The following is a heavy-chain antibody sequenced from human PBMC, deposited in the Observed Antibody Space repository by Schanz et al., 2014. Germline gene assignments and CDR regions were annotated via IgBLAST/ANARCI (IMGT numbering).Heavy chain of an antibody. CDR2: INPSSGGT. D-gene: IGHD1-26*01. V-gene: IGHV1-2*02. CDR3: ARDRDQWDGNYLDY. J-gene: IGHJ4*02. Sequence: QVQLVQSGVEVKKPGASVKVSCKASGYSFTGYYMNWVRQAPGQGLEWMGWINPSSGGTNYVQKFQGRVTMTTDTSTSTVYMELRSLTSDDSAVYYCARDRDQWDGNYLDYWGQGTLVTVSS. CDR1: GYSFTGYY.